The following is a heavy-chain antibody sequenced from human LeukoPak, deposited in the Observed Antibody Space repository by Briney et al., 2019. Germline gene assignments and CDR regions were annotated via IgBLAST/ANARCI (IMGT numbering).Heavy chain of an antibody. Sequence: GASVKVSCRASGYSFSTYDIIWVRQATGQGLEWTGWMNPNSGYAGYAQKFQGTVTITRDTSISTAYMELSSLRSEDTAVYYCARSSAWRNFDYWGQGTLVTVSS. J-gene: IGHJ4*02. CDR3: ARSSAWRNFDY. CDR1: GYSFSTYD. V-gene: IGHV1-8*03. D-gene: IGHD6-25*01. CDR2: MNPNSGYA.